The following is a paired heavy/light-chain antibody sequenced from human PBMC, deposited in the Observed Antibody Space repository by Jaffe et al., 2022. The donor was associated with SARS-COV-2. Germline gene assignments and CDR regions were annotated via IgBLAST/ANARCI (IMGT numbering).Heavy chain of an antibody. D-gene: IGHD6-13*01. CDR2: ISGSGGST. J-gene: IGHJ3*02. CDR3: AKGLLPWYSSSHPSSGAFDI. Sequence: EVQLVESGGGLVQPGGSLRLSCAASGFTFSSYAMSWVRQAPGKGLEWVSAISGSGGSTYYADSVKGRFTISRDNSKNTLYLQMNSLRAEDTAVYYCAKGLLPWYSSSHPSSGAFDIWGQGTMVTVSS. V-gene: IGHV3-23*04. CDR1: GFTFSSYA.
Light chain of an antibody. CDR3: CSYAGSYTFVV. Sequence: QSALTQPRSVSGSPGQSVTISCTGTSSDVGGYNYVSWYQQHPGKAPKLMIYDVSKRPSGVPDRFSGSKSGNTASLTISGLQAEDEADYYCCSYAGSYTFVVFGTGTKVTVL. J-gene: IGLJ1*01. CDR1: SSDVGGYNY. CDR2: DVS. V-gene: IGLV2-11*01.